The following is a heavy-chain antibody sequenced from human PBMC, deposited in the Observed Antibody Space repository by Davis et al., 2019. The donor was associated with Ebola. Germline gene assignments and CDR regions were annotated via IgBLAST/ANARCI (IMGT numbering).Heavy chain of an antibody. CDR3: ARSSRVFGVVMFYGMDV. D-gene: IGHD3-3*01. CDR2: INPNSGGT. V-gene: IGHV1-2*04. J-gene: IGHJ6*02. Sequence: ASVKVSCKASGGTFSSYAISWVRQAPGQGLEWMGWINPNSGGTNYAQKFQGWVTMTRDTSISTAYMELSRLRSDDTAVYYCARSSRVFGVVMFYGMDVWGQGTTVTVSS. CDR1: GGTFSSYA.